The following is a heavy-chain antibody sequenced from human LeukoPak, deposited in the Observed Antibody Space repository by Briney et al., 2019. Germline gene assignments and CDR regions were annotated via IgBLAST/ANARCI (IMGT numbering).Heavy chain of an antibody. Sequence: PGGSLRLSCAASGFTFSSYAMSWVRQAPGKGLEWVSAISGSGGSTYYADSVKGRFTISRDNSKNTLYLQMNSLRAEDTAVYYCAKVPLSSDYYGSGTTPGWFDPWGQGTLVTVSS. V-gene: IGHV3-23*01. J-gene: IGHJ5*02. CDR3: AKVPLSSDYYGSGTTPGWFDP. CDR1: GFTFSSYA. D-gene: IGHD3-10*01. CDR2: ISGSGGST.